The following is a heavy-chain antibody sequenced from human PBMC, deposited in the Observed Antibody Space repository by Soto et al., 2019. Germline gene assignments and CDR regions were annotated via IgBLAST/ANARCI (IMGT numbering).Heavy chain of an antibody. J-gene: IGHJ3*02. CDR1: GGSISSGGYS. CDR2: IYHSGST. Sequence: SETLSLTCAVSGGSISSGGYSWSWIRQPPGKGLEWIGYIYHSGSTYYNPSLKSRVTISVDRSKNQFSLKLSSVTAADTAVYYCAREGSNQSKYRNTGAFDIWGQGTMVTVSS. V-gene: IGHV4-30-2*01. D-gene: IGHD3-16*02. CDR3: AREGSNQSKYRNTGAFDI.